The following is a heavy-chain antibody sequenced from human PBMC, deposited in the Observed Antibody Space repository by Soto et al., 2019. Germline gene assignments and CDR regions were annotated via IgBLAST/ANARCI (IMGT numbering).Heavy chain of an antibody. Sequence: PGGSLRLSCAASGFTFISYAIIFFRHSPGKGLEWVSAISGSGGSTYYADSVKGRFTISRDNSKNTLYLQMNSLRAEDTAVYYCAKAPEWFGEPRFDYWGQGTLVTVSS. CDR1: GFTFISYA. J-gene: IGHJ4*02. D-gene: IGHD3-10*01. V-gene: IGHV3-23*01. CDR2: ISGSGGST. CDR3: AKAPEWFGEPRFDY.